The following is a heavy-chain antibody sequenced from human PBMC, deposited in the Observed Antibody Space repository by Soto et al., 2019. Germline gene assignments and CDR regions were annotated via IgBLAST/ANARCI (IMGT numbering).Heavy chain of an antibody. CDR1: GFTFSTYA. CDR2: VIGSGAVT. Sequence: PGGSLRLSCAASGFTFSTYAMSWVRQAPGKGLDWVSTVIGSGAVTYYADSVKGRFTISRDNSKNTVYLQMNGLRAEDTALYYCAKGRSYYYYYGVDVWGQGTTVTVSS. CDR3: AKGRSYYYYYGVDV. V-gene: IGHV3-23*01. J-gene: IGHJ6*02.